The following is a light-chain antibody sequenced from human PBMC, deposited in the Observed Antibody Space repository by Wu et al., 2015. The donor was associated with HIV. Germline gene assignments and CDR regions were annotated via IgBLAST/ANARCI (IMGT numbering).Light chain of an antibody. J-gene: IGKJ1*01. Sequence: GDRVTITCRASQNIFNYLNWYQQKVGKAPKLLIYAASSLQSGVPSRFSGRGSGTDFTLTINSLQPEDFATYYCQQSYSSPRTFGQGTKVEIK. V-gene: IGKV1-39*01. CDR1: QNIFNY. CDR3: QQSYSSPRT. CDR2: AAS.